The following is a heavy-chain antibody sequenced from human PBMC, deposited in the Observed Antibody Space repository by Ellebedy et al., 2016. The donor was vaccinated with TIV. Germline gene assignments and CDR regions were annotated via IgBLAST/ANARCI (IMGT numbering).Heavy chain of an antibody. J-gene: IGHJ3*02. CDR3: ARQGYGGNSELYAFDI. CDR2: IYPGDSDT. V-gene: IGHV5-51*01. D-gene: IGHD4-23*01. CDR1: GYSFTSYW. Sequence: GESLKISCKGSGYSFTSYWIGWVRQMPGKGLEWMGIIYPGDSDTRYSPSFQGQVTISADKSISTAYLQWSSLKASDTAMYYCARQGYGGNSELYAFDIWGQGTMVTVSS.